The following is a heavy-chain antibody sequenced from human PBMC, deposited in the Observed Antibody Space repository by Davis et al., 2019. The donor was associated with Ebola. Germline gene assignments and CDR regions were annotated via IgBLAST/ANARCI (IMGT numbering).Heavy chain of an antibody. CDR3: ARQESLYGSSDY. D-gene: IGHD2/OR15-2a*01. CDR2: IYPDDSDT. CDR1: GYSFTTYW. Sequence: GESLKISCKGSGYSFTTYWIAWVRQTPAKGLEWMGIIYPDDSDTRYSPAFEGQVTISVDRSISTAYLQWSSLKASDIAIYYCARQESLYGSSDYWGQGTLVTVSS. V-gene: IGHV5-51*01. J-gene: IGHJ4*02.